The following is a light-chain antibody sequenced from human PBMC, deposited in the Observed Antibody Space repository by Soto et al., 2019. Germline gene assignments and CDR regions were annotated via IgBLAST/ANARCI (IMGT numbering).Light chain of an antibody. CDR1: SSDVGGYNY. V-gene: IGLV2-11*01. CDR2: DVS. CDR3: CSYAGSYTYVV. Sequence: QSALTQPRSVSGSPGQSVTISCTGTSSDVGGYNYVSWYQQHPGKAPKLMISDVSKQPSGVPDRFSGSKSGNTASLTISGLQAEDEGSYYCCSYAGSYTYVVFGGGTKVTVL. J-gene: IGLJ2*01.